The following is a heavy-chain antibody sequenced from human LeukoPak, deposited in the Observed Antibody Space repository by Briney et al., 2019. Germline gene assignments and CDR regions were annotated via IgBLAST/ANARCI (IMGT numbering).Heavy chain of an antibody. CDR1: GYTFTSYA. CDR3: ARAGVYYDSSGYPTSLFDY. J-gene: IGHJ4*02. CDR2: INTNTGNP. Sequence: GASVRVSCKASGYTFTSYAMNWVRQAPGQGLEWMGWINTNTGNPTYAQGFTGRFVFSLDTSVSTAYLQISSLKAEDTVVYYCARAGVYYDSSGYPTSLFDYWGQGTLVTVSS. D-gene: IGHD3-22*01. V-gene: IGHV7-4-1*02.